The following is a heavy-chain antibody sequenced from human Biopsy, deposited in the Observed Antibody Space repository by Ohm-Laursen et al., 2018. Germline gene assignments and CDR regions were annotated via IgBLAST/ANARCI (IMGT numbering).Heavy chain of an antibody. J-gene: IGHJ3*02. V-gene: IGHV4-4*07. D-gene: IGHD1-26*01. Sequence: SDTLSPTCPVSGDSINNYYWSWIRQPAGKGLEWIGRIYTSGSPNYNLSLESRVTMSVDTSKNQFSLNLRSVTAADTAVYYCARGTGRYYVYGAFDIWGQGTVVTVSS. CDR1: GDSINNYY. CDR3: ARGTGRYYVYGAFDI. CDR2: IYTSGSP.